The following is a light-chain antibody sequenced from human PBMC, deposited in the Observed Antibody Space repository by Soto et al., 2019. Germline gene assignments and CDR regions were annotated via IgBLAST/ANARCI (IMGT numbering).Light chain of an antibody. CDR2: DVS. Sequence: QSALTQPASVSGSPGQSITISCTGTSSDVGGYNYVSWYQQHPGKAPKFMIYDVSNRPSGVSNRFSGSKSGNTASLTISGLQAEDEADYYCSSYTSSSTAVFGGGTKLTVL. J-gene: IGLJ2*01. CDR3: SSYTSSSTAV. CDR1: SSDVGGYNY. V-gene: IGLV2-14*03.